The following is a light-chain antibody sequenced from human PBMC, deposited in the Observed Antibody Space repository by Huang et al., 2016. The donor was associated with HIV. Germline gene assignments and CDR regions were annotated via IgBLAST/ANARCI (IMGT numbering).Light chain of an antibody. CDR2: AAS. Sequence: IRMTQSPSSLSASTGDRVTITCRANQDLNNFLALYQQRPGSVPKLLIYAASTLQSGVPSRFSGNGSGTDFTLTICCLHSEDVATYYCQQYDIHPLTFGPGTRVDIK. CDR3: QQYDIHPLT. V-gene: IGKV1-8*01. CDR1: QDLNNF. J-gene: IGKJ3*01.